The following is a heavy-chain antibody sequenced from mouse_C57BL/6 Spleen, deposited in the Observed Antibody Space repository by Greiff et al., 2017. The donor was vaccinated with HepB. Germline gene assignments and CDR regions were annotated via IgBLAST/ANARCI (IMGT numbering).Heavy chain of an antibody. J-gene: IGHJ2*01. CDR3: ASVKDYLDY. CDR1: GFTFSSYT. D-gene: IGHD1-3*01. CDR2: ISGGGGNT. Sequence: DVMLVESGGGLVKPGGSLKLSCAASGFTFSSYTMSWVRQTPEKRLVWVATISGGGGNTYYPDSVKGRFTISRDNAKNTLYLQMSSLRSEDTGLYYGASVKDYLDYWGQGTTLTVSS. V-gene: IGHV5-9*01.